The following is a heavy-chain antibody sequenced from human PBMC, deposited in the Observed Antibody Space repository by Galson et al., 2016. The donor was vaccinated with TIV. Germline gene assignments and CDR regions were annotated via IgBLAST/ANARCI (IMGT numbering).Heavy chain of an antibody. Sequence: SLRLSCAASGFAVSTTYISWVRQAPGRGLEWVSVLYVGGATYYTDSVKGRFTISRDNSKNTLYLQMDALRAEETAIYYCVRSYDFWTTYRGIADDAFDIWGQGTVVTVSS. CDR1: GFAVSTTY. CDR2: LYVGGAT. D-gene: IGHD3/OR15-3a*01. V-gene: IGHV3-53*01. J-gene: IGHJ3*02. CDR3: VRSYDFWTTYRGIADDAFDI.